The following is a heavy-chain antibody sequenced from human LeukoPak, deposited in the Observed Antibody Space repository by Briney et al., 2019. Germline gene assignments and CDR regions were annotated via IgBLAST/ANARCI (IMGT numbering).Heavy chain of an antibody. CDR1: GSTFTSYW. J-gene: IGHJ4*02. Sequence: GESLKISCKGSGSTFTSYWISWVRQMPGKGLEWTGRIDPSDSYTNYSPSLQGHVTISADKSISTAYLQWSSLKASDTAMYYCARQLLGIVTLDYWGQGTLVTVSS. D-gene: IGHD3-16*01. CDR3: ARQLLGIVTLDY. V-gene: IGHV5-10-1*01. CDR2: IDPSDSYT.